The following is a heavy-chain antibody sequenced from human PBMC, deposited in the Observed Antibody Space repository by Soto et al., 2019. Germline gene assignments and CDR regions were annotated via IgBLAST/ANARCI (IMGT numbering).Heavy chain of an antibody. CDR1: GFTFSSYW. Sequence: PGGSLRLSCAASGFTFSSYWMHWARQAPGKGLVWVSRINSDGSSTSYADSVKGRFTISRDNAKNTLYLQMNSLRAEDTAVYYCAKDLATGLLWFGELSEPYYYYYGMDVWGQGTTVTVSS. D-gene: IGHD3-10*01. CDR3: AKDLATGLLWFGELSEPYYYYYGMDV. J-gene: IGHJ6*02. CDR2: INSDGSST. V-gene: IGHV3-74*01.